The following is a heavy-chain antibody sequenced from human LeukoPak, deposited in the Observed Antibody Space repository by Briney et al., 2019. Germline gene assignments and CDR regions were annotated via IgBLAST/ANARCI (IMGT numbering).Heavy chain of an antibody. CDR3: ARDRGQSDFDY. J-gene: IGHJ4*02. Sequence: ASVKVSCMASGYTFTGYYMHWVRQAPGQGLEWMGWINPNSWGTNYAQKFQGRVNMTRDTSISTAYMALSRLRSDDTAVYYCARDRGQSDFDYWGQGTLVTVSS. V-gene: IGHV1-2*02. CDR2: INPNSWGT. CDR1: GYTFTGYY.